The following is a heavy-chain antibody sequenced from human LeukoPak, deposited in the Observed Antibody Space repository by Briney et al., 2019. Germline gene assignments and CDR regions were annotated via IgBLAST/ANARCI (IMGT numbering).Heavy chain of an antibody. CDR2: INPNSGGT. J-gene: IGHJ5*02. CDR1: GYTFTGYY. CDR3: ARGSAYYYDSSGLGWFDP. V-gene: IGHV1-2*02. Sequence: ASVKVSCKASGYTFTGYYMHWVRQAPGQGLEWMGWINPNSGGTNYAQKFQGRVTMTRDTSISTAYMELSRLRSDDTAVYYCARGSAYYYDSSGLGWFDPWGQGTLVTVSS. D-gene: IGHD3-22*01.